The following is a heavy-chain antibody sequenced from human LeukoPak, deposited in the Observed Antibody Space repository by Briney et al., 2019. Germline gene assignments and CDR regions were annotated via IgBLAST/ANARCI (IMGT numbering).Heavy chain of an antibody. Sequence: ASVKVSCKASGYTFTSYYMHWVRQTPGQGLEWMGIINPSGGSTSYAQKFQGRVTMTRNTSISTAYMELSSLRSEDTAVYYCARGIHRLRYFDWLFRYYFDYWGQGTLVTVSS. CDR3: ARGIHRLRYFDWLFRYYFDY. CDR2: INPSGGST. J-gene: IGHJ4*02. D-gene: IGHD3-9*01. V-gene: IGHV1-46*01. CDR1: GYTFTSYY.